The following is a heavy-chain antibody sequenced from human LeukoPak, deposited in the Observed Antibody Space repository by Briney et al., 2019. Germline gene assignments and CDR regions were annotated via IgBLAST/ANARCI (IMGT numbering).Heavy chain of an antibody. Sequence: GGSLRLSCAASGFTFSSYSMNWVRQAPGKGLEWVSSISSTSIYKYYADSVKGRFTISRDNAKDSLFLQMNSLRAEDTAIYYCARGSPLMNYGGDCYFDYWGQGMLVTVSS. CDR2: ISSTSIYK. J-gene: IGHJ4*02. CDR1: GFTFSSYS. CDR3: ARGSPLMNYGGDCYFDY. V-gene: IGHV3-21*01. D-gene: IGHD2-21*02.